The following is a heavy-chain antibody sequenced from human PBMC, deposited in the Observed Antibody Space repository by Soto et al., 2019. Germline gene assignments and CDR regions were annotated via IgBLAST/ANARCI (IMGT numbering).Heavy chain of an antibody. J-gene: IGHJ4*02. Sequence: GGSLRLSCAASGFTFSSYAMSWVRQAPGKGLEWVSAISGSGASTYYADSVKGRFTISRDNAKNSLYLQMNSLRDEDTAVYYCARDGAKQLWKVEPDYWGQGTPVTVSS. CDR1: GFTFSSYA. D-gene: IGHD5-18*01. V-gene: IGHV3-23*01. CDR3: ARDGAKQLWKVEPDY. CDR2: ISGSGAST.